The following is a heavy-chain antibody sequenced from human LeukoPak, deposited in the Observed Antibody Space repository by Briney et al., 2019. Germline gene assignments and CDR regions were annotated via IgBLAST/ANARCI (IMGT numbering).Heavy chain of an antibody. D-gene: IGHD6-6*01. Sequence: PSETLSLTCTVSGGSISSGGYYWSWIRQHPGKGLEWIGYIYSSGSTYYNPSLKSRVTISGDTSKNQFSLRLSSVTAADTAVYYCVRFRTSYLGLIDPWGQGTLVTVSS. J-gene: IGHJ5*02. CDR1: GGSISSGGYY. V-gene: IGHV4-31*03. CDR2: IYSSGST. CDR3: VRFRTSYLGLIDP.